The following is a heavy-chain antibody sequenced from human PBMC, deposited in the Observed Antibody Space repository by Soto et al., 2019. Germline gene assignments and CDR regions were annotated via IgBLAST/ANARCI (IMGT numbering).Heavy chain of an antibody. V-gene: IGHV1-58*01. J-gene: IGHJ4*02. Sequence: QMQLVQSGPEVKKPGTSVKVSCKASGFTFTSSAVQWVRQARGQRLEWIGWIVVGSGNTNYAQKFQERVTITRDMSTSTAYMELSSLRSEDTAVYYCATVGGYSRSWLDYWGQGTLVTVSS. CDR3: ATVGGYSRSWLDY. D-gene: IGHD6-13*01. CDR1: GFTFTSSA. CDR2: IVVGSGNT.